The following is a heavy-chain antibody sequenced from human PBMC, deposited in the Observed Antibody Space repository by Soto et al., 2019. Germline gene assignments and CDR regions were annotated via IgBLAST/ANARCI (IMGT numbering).Heavy chain of an antibody. V-gene: IGHV4-30-4*01. J-gene: IGHJ6*02. CDR2: IYYSGTT. CDR1: GGSISSGDYY. D-gene: IGHD5-18*01. Sequence: SETLSLTCTVSGGSISSGDYYWSWIRQPPGKGLEWIGYIYYSGTTYYNPSLKSRVTISVDTSKNQFSLKVSSVTAADTAVYYCARALIQLWPHYYYDMDVWGQGTTVTVSS. CDR3: ARALIQLWPHYYYDMDV.